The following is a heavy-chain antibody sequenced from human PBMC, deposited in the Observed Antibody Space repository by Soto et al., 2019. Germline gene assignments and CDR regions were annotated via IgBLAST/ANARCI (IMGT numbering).Heavy chain of an antibody. Sequence: PGGSLGLCCAASGFTFSSYSRHWVRQGPGKGLVWVGRINSDGSSTSYADSVKGRFTISRENAKNTLYLQMNSLRAEDTAVYYGARERPYNYHFWSGYMEDYGMDVWGQGTTVTVSS. CDR2: INSDGSST. V-gene: IGHV3-74*01. J-gene: IGHJ6*02. CDR1: GFTFSSYS. CDR3: ARERPYNYHFWSGYMEDYGMDV. D-gene: IGHD3-3*01.